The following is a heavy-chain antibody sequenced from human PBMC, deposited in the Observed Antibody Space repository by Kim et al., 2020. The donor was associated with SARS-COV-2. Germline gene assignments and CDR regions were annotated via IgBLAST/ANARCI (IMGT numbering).Heavy chain of an antibody. V-gene: IGHV4-59*13. CDR2: IYYSGST. D-gene: IGHD3-22*01. J-gene: IGHJ2*01. CDR1: GGSISSYY. Sequence: SETLSLTCTVSGGSISSYYWSWIRQPPGKGLEWIGYIYYSGSTNYNPSLKSRVTISVDTSKNQFSLKLSSVTAADTAVYYCARDPFTHDYYYDSSGYENWYFDLWGRGTLVTVSS. CDR3: ARDPFTHDYYYDSSGYENWYFDL.